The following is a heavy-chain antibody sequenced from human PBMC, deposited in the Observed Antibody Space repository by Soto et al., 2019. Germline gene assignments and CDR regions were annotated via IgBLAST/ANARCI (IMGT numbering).Heavy chain of an antibody. CDR3: ARGTPTSIAAPRWWFDP. D-gene: IGHD6-6*01. CDR1: GYTFTGYY. CDR2: INPNSGGT. V-gene: IGHV1-2*04. Sequence: QVQLVQSGAEVKKPGASVKVSCKAPGYTFTGYYMHWVRQAPGQGLEWMGWINPNSGGTNYAQKFQGWVTMTRDTSISTAYMELSRLRSDDTAVYYCARGTPTSIAAPRWWFDPWGQGTLVTVSS. J-gene: IGHJ5*02.